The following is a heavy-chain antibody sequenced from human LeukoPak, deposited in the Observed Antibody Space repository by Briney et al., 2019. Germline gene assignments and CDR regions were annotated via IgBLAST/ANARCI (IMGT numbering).Heavy chain of an antibody. D-gene: IGHD3-22*01. V-gene: IGHV3-48*02. CDR2: ISSSSTTI. CDR3: ARRYYYDSSGYLY. Sequence: GGSLRLSCAASGFTFSSYSMNWVRQAPGKGLEWVSYISSSSTTIYYAGSVKGRFTISRDNARNSLYLQMNSLRDEDTAVYYCARRYYYDSSGYLYWGQGTLVTVSS. J-gene: IGHJ4*02. CDR1: GFTFSSYS.